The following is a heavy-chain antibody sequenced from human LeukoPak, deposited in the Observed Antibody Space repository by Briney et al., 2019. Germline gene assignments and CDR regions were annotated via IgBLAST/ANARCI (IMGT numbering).Heavy chain of an antibody. D-gene: IGHD4-17*01. CDR1: GGSISSYY. V-gene: IGHV4-59*08. J-gene: IGHJ4*02. CDR2: IYYSGST. Sequence: ASETLSLTCTVSGGSISSYYWSWIRQPPGKGLEWIGYIYYSGSTNYNPSLKSRVTISVDTSKNQFSLKLSSVTAADTAVYYCARHPVYGDYASSWGQGTLVTVS. CDR3: ARHPVYGDYASS.